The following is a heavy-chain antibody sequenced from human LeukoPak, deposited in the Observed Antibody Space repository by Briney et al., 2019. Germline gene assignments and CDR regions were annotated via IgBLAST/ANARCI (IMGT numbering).Heavy chain of an antibody. CDR1: GFTFSSYA. CDR3: AKEASSGYYTALYFDF. CDR2: LSGTGGTT. J-gene: IGHJ4*02. V-gene: IGHV3-23*01. D-gene: IGHD3-22*01. Sequence: GGSLRLSCAASGFTFSSYAMSWVRQAPGKGLEGVSGLSGTGGTTYSADSVKGRFTISRDNSKNTLYLQMNSLRAEDTAIYYCAKEASSGYYTALYFDFWGQGTLVTVSS.